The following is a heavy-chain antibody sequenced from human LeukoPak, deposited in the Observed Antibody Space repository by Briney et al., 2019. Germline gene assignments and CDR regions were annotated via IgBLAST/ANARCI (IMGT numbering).Heavy chain of an antibody. V-gene: IGHV4-34*01. CDR1: GGSFSGYY. CDR2: INHSGST. J-gene: IGHJ4*02. D-gene: IGHD6-6*01. Sequence: SETLSLTCAVYGGSFSGYYWSWIRQPPGKGLEWIGEINHSGSTNYNPSLKSRVTISVDTSKNQFSLKLSSVTAADTAVCYCARVIAARFDYWGQGTLVTVSS. CDR3: ARVIAARFDY.